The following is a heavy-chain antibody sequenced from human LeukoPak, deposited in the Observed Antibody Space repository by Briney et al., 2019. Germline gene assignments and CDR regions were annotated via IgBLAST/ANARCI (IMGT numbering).Heavy chain of an antibody. CDR2: ISGNNDNP. J-gene: IGHJ4*02. V-gene: IGHV1-18*01. Sequence: ASVRVSCKTSGYTFSNFGINWVRQAPGQGLEWMGWISGNNDNPDYGQKFQGRFTVTTDSSTSTAYMELRNLRFDDTAVYYCARDGTSTDDYWGQGTLVTVSS. CDR1: GYTFSNFG. CDR3: ARDGTSTDDY. D-gene: IGHD2-2*01.